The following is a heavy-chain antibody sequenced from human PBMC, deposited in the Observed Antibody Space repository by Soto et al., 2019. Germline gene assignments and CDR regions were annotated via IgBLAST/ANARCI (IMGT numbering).Heavy chain of an antibody. V-gene: IGHV1-58*01. CDR3: AAELYSGGDCCHFDH. J-gene: IGHJ4*02. CDR2: IGVAGGNT. CDR1: GFTFSNSA. D-gene: IGHD2-21*02. Sequence: QVHLVQSGPEMNEPRTSVKVSCKTSGFTFSNSAVHAVQWVRQARGQRLEWVGWIGVAGGNTNYAQNLQDRVTITRDMSTSTVYMELRGLRSEDTAVYYCAAELYSGGDCCHFDHWGQGTLVNVSS.